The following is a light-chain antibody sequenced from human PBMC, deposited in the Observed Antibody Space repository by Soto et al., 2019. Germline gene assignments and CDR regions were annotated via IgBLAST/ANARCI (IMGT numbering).Light chain of an antibody. CDR3: QQFYDYPLN. J-gene: IGKJ4*01. Sequence: AMQLNQYPSSLSASVGDRVTITCRASQGISTLFAWYQQRPGKAPKLLIYDASSLESGVPSRFSGSGSGADFTLTISSLQPEDFATYYCQQFYDYPLNFGGGTKVDIK. V-gene: IGKV1D-13*01. CDR2: DAS. CDR1: QGISTL.